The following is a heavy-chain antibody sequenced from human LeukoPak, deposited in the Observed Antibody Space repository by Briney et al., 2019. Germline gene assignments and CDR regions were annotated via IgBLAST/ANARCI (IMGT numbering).Heavy chain of an antibody. D-gene: IGHD1-26*01. V-gene: IGHV3-48*04. CDR2: ISSSSSTI. Sequence: GGSLRLSCAASGFTFSSYSMNWVRQAPGKGLEWVSYISSSSSTIYYADSVKGRFTISRDNAKNSLYLQMNSLRAEDTAVYYCAREGEDSGSSYYYCMDVWGKGTTVTVSS. CDR1: GFTFSSYS. J-gene: IGHJ6*03. CDR3: AREGEDSGSSYYYCMDV.